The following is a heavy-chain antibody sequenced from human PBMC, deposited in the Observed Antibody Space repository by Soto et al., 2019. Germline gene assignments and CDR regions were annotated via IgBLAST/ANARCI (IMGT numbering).Heavy chain of an antibody. CDR2: INHSGST. CDR3: ARGVGGYSDGGLDS. D-gene: IGHD5-18*01. CDR1: GGSFSDHY. V-gene: IGHV4-34*01. J-gene: IGHJ5*01. Sequence: SETLSLTCAVYGGSFSDHYWSWIRQTPGKGLEWIGEINHSGSTNYNPSFKSRVTISVDTSKNQFSLYLSSVTAADTAVIHCARGVGGYSDGGLDSWGQGTLVTVSS.